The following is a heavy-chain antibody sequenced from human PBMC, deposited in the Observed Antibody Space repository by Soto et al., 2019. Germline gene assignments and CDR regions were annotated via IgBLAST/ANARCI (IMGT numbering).Heavy chain of an antibody. V-gene: IGHV1-69*06. Sequence: SVKVSCKASGGTFSSYAISWVRQAPGQGLEWMGGIIPIFGTANYAQKFQGRVTITADKSTSTAYMELCSLRAEDTAVYYCARAPRYDSSGYNRYWGQGTLVTVSS. CDR3: ARAPRYDSSGYNRY. CDR2: IIPIFGTA. J-gene: IGHJ4*02. D-gene: IGHD3-22*01. CDR1: GGTFSSYA.